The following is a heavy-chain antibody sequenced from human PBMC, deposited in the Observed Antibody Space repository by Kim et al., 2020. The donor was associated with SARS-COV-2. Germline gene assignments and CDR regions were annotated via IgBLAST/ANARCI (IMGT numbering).Heavy chain of an antibody. CDR2: ISGSGGST. CDR3: AKDYLSEQQPHAFDY. V-gene: IGHV3-23*01. J-gene: IGHJ4*02. D-gene: IGHD6-13*01. Sequence: GGSLRRSCAASGFTFSSYAMSWVRQAPGKGLEWVSAISGSGGSTYYADSVKGRFTISRDNSKNTLYLQMNSLRAEDTAVYYCAKDYLSEQQPHAFDYWGQGTLVTVSS. CDR1: GFTFSSYA.